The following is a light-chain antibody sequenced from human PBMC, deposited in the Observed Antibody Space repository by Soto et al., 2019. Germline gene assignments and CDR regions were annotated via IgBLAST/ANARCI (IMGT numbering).Light chain of an antibody. Sequence: QSVLTQPASVSGSPGQSITISCTGTSSDVGAYDYVSWYQQHPGKAPKFMIYEVTNRPSGVSHRFSGSKSGNTASLTISGFQAEDEADYYCSSYTTTSTYVFGTGTKLTVL. J-gene: IGLJ1*01. CDR2: EVT. V-gene: IGLV2-14*01. CDR3: SSYTTTSTYV. CDR1: SSDVGAYDY.